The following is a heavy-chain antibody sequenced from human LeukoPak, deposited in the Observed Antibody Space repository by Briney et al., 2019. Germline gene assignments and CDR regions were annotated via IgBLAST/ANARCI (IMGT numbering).Heavy chain of an antibody. CDR3: ARDPHEFSSGWSHFEY. CDR2: ISAYNGNT. D-gene: IGHD6-19*01. Sequence: ASVKVSCKASGYTFTSYGISWVRQAPGQGLEWMGWISAYNGNTNYAQKLQGRVTMTTDTSTSTAYMELRSLRSDDTAVYYCARDPHEFSSGWSHFEYWGQGTLVTVSS. CDR1: GYTFTSYG. V-gene: IGHV1-18*01. J-gene: IGHJ4*02.